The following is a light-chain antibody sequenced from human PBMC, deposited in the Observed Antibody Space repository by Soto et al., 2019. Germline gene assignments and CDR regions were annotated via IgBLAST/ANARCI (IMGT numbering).Light chain of an antibody. CDR1: QDIRDY. V-gene: IGKV1-33*01. CDR3: QQYDNLPPT. J-gene: IGKJ1*01. CDR2: DSS. Sequence: QMTQSPSSLSASVGDTVTITCQASQDIRDYLNWYQHKPGRAPSLVIYDSSNLKTGVPPRFSGDGAETEFSFTISGLQPEDIGTYYFQQYDNLPPTFGKGTRVDIK.